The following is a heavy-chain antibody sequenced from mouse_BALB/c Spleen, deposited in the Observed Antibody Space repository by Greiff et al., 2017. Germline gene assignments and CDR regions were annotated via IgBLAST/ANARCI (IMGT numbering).Heavy chain of an antibody. CDR3: ARDYDYRYFDV. CDR2: IYPGDGDT. J-gene: IGHJ1*01. V-gene: IGHV1-82*01. D-gene: IGHD2-4*01. Sequence: VQLQQSGPELVKPGASVKISCKASGYAFSSSWMNWVKQRPGQGLEWIGRIYPGDGDTNYNGKFKGKATLTADKSSSTAYMQLSSLTSVDSAVYFCARDYDYRYFDVWGAGTTVTVSS. CDR1: GYAFSSSW.